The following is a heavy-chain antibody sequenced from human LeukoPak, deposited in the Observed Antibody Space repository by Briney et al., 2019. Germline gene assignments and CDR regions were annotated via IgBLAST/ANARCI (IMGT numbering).Heavy chain of an antibody. V-gene: IGHV3-15*05. Sequence: GGSLRLSCAASGFTFSNAWMSWVRQAPGKGLEWVGRIKSKTDGGTTDYAAPVKGGFTISRDDTKNTLYLQMNSLKTEDTAVYYCTTDQGFLAVGATTFDYWGQGTLVTVSS. J-gene: IGHJ4*02. CDR1: GFTFSNAW. CDR2: IKSKTDGGTT. D-gene: IGHD1-26*01. CDR3: TTDQGFLAVGATTFDY.